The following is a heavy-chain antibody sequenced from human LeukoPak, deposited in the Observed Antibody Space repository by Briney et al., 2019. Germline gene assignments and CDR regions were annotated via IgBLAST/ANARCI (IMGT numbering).Heavy chain of an antibody. Sequence: GGSLRLSCAVSGFTFSDYWSHWVRQTPGKGPEWVSRINPDGTAKAYADSVKGRFTISRDNTKSTLYLQMSALRAEDTAMYYCARALAGRGCIDYWGQGNLVTVSS. D-gene: IGHD6-19*01. J-gene: IGHJ4*02. CDR3: ARALAGRGCIDY. CDR2: INPDGTAK. CDR1: GFTFSDYW. V-gene: IGHV3-74*01.